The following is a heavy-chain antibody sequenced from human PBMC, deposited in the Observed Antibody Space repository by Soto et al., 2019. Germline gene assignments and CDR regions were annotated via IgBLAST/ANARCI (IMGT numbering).Heavy chain of an antibody. V-gene: IGHV4-59*01. CDR2: IYYSGST. CDR3: AGMKYSYGYSPFDY. J-gene: IGHJ4*02. Sequence: SETLSLTCTVSGGSISSYYWSWIRQPPGKGLEWIGYIYYSGSTNYNPSLKSRVTISVDTSKTQFSLKLSSVTAADTAVYYCAGMKYSYGYSPFDYWGQGTLVTVSS. D-gene: IGHD5-18*01. CDR1: GGSISSYY.